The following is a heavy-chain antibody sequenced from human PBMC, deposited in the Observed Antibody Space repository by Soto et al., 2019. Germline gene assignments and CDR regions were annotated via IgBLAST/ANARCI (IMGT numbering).Heavy chain of an antibody. V-gene: IGHV4-59*01. CDR3: ARAWGRVFDY. Sequence: QVQLQESGPGLVKPSETLSLTCTVSGGSISSYYWSWIRQPPGKGLEWIGYIYYSVSTNYNPSLKXRATISVDTSKNPFSLKLSSVTAADTAVYYCARAWGRVFDYWGQGTLVTVSS. J-gene: IGHJ4*02. CDR2: IYYSVST. CDR1: GGSISSYY. D-gene: IGHD3-16*01.